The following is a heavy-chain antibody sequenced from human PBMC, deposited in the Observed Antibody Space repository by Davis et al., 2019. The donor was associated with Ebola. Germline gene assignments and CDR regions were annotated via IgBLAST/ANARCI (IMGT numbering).Heavy chain of an antibody. Sequence: ASVKVSCKASGYTFTGHYMHWVRQAPGQGLEWMGRINPKSGGTNYAQKFQGRVTITRDTSISTAYMELSRLRSDDTAVYYCARNTAMVNHYYYGMDVWGKGTTVTVSS. CDR1: GYTFTGHY. J-gene: IGHJ6*04. D-gene: IGHD5-18*01. CDR3: ARNTAMVNHYYYGMDV. CDR2: INPKSGGT. V-gene: IGHV1-2*06.